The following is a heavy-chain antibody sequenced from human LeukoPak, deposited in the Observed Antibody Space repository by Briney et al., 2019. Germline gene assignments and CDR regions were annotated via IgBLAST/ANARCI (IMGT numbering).Heavy chain of an antibody. Sequence: GGSLRLSCAASGFTFSSYSMNWVRQAPGKGLEWVSYISSSSSTIYYADSVKGRFTIPRDNSKNTLYLQMNSLRAEDTAVYYCAKGSVAGQYYFDYWGQGTLVTVSS. CDR2: ISSSSSTI. CDR1: GFTFSSYS. V-gene: IGHV3-48*01. CDR3: AKGSVAGQYYFDY. D-gene: IGHD6-19*01. J-gene: IGHJ4*02.